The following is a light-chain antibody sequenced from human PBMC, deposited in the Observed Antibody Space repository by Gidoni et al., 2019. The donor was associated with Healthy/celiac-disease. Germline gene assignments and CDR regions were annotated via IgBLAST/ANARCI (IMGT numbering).Light chain of an antibody. CDR1: QSVSSN. J-gene: IGKJ1*01. Sequence: ELVMPQSPATLSVSQGERATLSCRASQSVSSNLAWYQQKPGQAPRLLIYGASTRATGIPARFSGSGSGTEFTLTISSLQSEDFAVYYCQQYNNWPPTWTFGQGTKVEIK. CDR3: QQYNNWPPTWT. CDR2: GAS. V-gene: IGKV3-15*01.